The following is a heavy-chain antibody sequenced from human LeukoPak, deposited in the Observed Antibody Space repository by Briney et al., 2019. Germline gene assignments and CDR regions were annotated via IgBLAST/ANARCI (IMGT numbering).Heavy chain of an antibody. CDR1: GFTFSAAS. CDR3: GRLHYYDSSRPGDY. D-gene: IGHD3-22*01. J-gene: IGHJ4*02. Sequence: GGSLRLSCAVSGFTFSAASIHWVRQASGKGLEWVGRIRSKAHTFATAYAASVKGRFTISRDDSKNTAYLQMNSLKIEDTAVYYCGRLHYYDSSRPGDYWGQGTLVTVSS. CDR2: IRSKAHTFAT. V-gene: IGHV3-73*01.